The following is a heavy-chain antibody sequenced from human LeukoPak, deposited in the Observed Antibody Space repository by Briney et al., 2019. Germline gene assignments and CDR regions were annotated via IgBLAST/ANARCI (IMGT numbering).Heavy chain of an antibody. CDR3: ATYSGAHPKTFDD. CDR2: IKQDESEK. Sequence: GGSLRLSCTVSGFTVSSNSMSWVRQAPGEGLEWVANIKQDESEKDYVDSVRGRFTISRDNAKNSLYLQMNSLRAEDTALYYCATYSGAHPKTFDDWGQGTLVTVSS. D-gene: IGHD1-26*01. V-gene: IGHV3-7*03. J-gene: IGHJ4*02. CDR1: GFTVSSNS.